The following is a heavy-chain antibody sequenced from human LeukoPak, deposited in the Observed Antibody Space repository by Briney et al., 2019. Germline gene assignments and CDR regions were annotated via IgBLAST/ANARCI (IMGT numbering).Heavy chain of an antibody. CDR3: AALFNLELSDAFDI. D-gene: IGHD1-26*01. V-gene: IGHV1-46*01. CDR2: INPTGGST. J-gene: IGHJ3*02. Sequence: GASVKVSCKASGYTFPIYFMHWVRQAPGQGLEWMGIINPTGGSTTYAQKFQGRVTMTRDTSTSTVYMELSSLRSDDTAVYYCAALFNLELSDAFDIWGQGTMVTVSS. CDR1: GYTFPIYF.